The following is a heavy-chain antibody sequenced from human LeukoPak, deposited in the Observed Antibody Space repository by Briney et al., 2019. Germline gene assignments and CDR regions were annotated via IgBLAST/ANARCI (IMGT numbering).Heavy chain of an antibody. V-gene: IGHV1-2*06. CDR3: ARTIVGVTRHDY. CDR2: INPNSGGT. J-gene: IGHJ4*02. Sequence: ASVKVSCKASGYTFTGYYMHWVRQAPGQGLEWMGRINPNSGGTNYAQKFQGRVTMTRDTSISTAYMELSRLRSDDTAVYYCARTIVGVTRHDYWGQGTLVTVSS. D-gene: IGHD1-26*01. CDR1: GYTFTGYY.